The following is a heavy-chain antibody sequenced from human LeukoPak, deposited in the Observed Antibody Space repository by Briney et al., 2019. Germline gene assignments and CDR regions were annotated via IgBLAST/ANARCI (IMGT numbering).Heavy chain of an antibody. V-gene: IGHV3-30-3*01. CDR3: ARDHSSSSRGYFDY. D-gene: IGHD6-6*01. J-gene: IGHJ4*02. CDR1: GFTFSSYA. CDR2: ISYDGSNK. Sequence: GGSLRLSCAASGFTFSSYAMHWVRQAPGKGLEWVAVISYDGSNKYYADSVKGRFTISRDNSKNTLYLQMNSLRAEDTAVYYCARDHSSSSRGYFDYWGQGTLVTVSS.